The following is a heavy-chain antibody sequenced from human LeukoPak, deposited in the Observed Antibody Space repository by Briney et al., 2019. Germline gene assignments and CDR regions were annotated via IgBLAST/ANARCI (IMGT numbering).Heavy chain of an antibody. CDR3: AKKDSITMIVPGYSPSFDY. CDR2: ISYDGSNK. J-gene: IGHJ4*02. D-gene: IGHD3-22*01. CDR1: GFTFSSYG. Sequence: PGRSLRLSCAASGFTFSSYGMHWVRQAPGKGLEWVAVISYDGSNKYYADSVKGRFTISRDNSKNTLYLQVNSLRAEDTAVYYCAKKDSITMIVPGYSPSFDYWGQGTLVTVSS. V-gene: IGHV3-30*18.